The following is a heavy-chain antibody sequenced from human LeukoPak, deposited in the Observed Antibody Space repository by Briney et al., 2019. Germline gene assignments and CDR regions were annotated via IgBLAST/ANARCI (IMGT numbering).Heavy chain of an antibody. CDR3: ARSRKQQLVQNYFDS. CDR2: ISGSGSST. D-gene: IGHD6-13*01. J-gene: IGHJ4*02. V-gene: IGHV3-23*01. CDR1: GFIFYNYV. Sequence: GGSLRLSCAASGFIFYNYVLTWVRQTPEKGLEWVAGISGSGSSTNYADAVKGRFTISRDNSKDTVYLQLSSLNSEDTAVYYCARSRKQQLVQNYFDSWGQGTLVTVSS.